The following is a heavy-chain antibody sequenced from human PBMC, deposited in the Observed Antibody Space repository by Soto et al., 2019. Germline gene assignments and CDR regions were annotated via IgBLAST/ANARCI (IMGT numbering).Heavy chain of an antibody. D-gene: IGHD2-8*01. CDR2: ISGDGDGT. V-gene: IGHV3-23*01. J-gene: IGHJ3*01. CDR1: GITLSNYA. CDR3: ATLPCIVVNDLCYNVFDL. Sequence: GGSLRLSCAASGITLSNYAMSWVRQAPGKGLEWVSAISGDGDGTYYADSVQGRFTISRDNSKNTLSLQMNSLRAEDTAVYFCATLPCIVVNDLCYNVFDLWGQGTMVTVSS.